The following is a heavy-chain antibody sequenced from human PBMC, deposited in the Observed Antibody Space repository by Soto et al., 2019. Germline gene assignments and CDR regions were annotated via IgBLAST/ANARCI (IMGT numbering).Heavy chain of an antibody. D-gene: IGHD3-22*01. V-gene: IGHV3-48*02. CDR3: ARETYYYDRSGYYNSFDY. CDR1: GFTFSSYS. Sequence: PGGSLRLSCAASGFTFSSYSMNWVRQAPGKGLEWVSYISSSSSTIYYADSVKGRFTISRDNAKNSLYLQMNSLRDEDTAVYYCARETYYYDRSGYYNSFDYWGQGTLVTVSS. CDR2: ISSSSSTI. J-gene: IGHJ4*02.